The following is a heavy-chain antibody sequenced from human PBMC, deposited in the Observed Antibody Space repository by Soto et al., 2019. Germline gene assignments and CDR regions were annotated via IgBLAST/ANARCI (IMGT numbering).Heavy chain of an antibody. J-gene: IGHJ6*02. V-gene: IGHV3-64*01. CDR3: AREGSSGFGIYYYYGMDV. CDR2: ISSNGGST. Sequence: VGSLRLSCAASGFTVSSNYMSWVRQAPGKGLEYVSAISSNGGSTYYANSVKGRFTISRDNSKNTLYLQMGSLRAEDMAVYYCAREGSSGFGIYYYYGMDVWGQGTTVTVSS. D-gene: IGHD3-10*01. CDR1: GFTVSSNY.